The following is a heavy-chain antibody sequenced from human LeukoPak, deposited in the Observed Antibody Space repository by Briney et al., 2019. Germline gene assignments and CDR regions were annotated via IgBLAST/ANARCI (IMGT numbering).Heavy chain of an antibody. J-gene: IGHJ4*02. V-gene: IGHV3-23*01. Sequence: PGGSLRLSCAASGFTFNSYAMGWVRQAPGKGLEWVSNIASGGNTYYADSVKGRFTISRDNSKNTLYLQMNNLRAEDTAVYYCAKRGISGSYYFDYWGQGTLVTVSS. D-gene: IGHD3-10*01. CDR3: AKRGISGSYYFDY. CDR2: IASGGNT. CDR1: GFTFNSYA.